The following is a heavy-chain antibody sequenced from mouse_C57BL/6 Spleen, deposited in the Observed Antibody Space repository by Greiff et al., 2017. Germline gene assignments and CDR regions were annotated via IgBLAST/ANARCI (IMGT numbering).Heavy chain of an antibody. J-gene: IGHJ2*01. CDR1: GFNIKDCY. CDR3: TRADSSGFGY. Sequence: EVQVVESGAELVRPGASVKLSCTASGFNIKDCYLHWVKQRPEQGLVWIGRIDPEDGDTEYAPKFQGKVSMTADTSSNTAYLQLSSLTSEDTAVCYCTRADSSGFGYWGQGTTLTVSS. V-gene: IGHV14-1*01. CDR2: IDPEDGDT. D-gene: IGHD3-2*02.